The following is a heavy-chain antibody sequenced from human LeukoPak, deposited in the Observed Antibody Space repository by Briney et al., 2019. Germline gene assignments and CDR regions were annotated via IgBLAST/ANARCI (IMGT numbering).Heavy chain of an antibody. Sequence: GGSLRLPCAASGFTVSSNYMTWVRQAPGKGLEWVSVIYSGGTTYYADSVKGRFTISRDNSKNTLYLQMSYLRAEDTAVYYCAGDRGGSYLYYFDYWGQGTLVTVSS. CDR2: IYSGGTT. CDR1: GFTVSSNY. V-gene: IGHV3-66*01. J-gene: IGHJ4*02. D-gene: IGHD1-26*01. CDR3: AGDRGGSYLYYFDY.